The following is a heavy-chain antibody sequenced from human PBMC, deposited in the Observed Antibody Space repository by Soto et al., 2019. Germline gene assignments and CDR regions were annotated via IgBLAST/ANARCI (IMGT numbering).Heavy chain of an antibody. CDR1: GGTFSSYA. CDR3: ARDIVATHGPFYYYGMDV. CDR2: IIPIFGTA. Sequence: ASVKVSCKASGGTFSSYAISWVRQAPGQGLEWMGGIIPIFGTANYAQKFQGRVTMTADESTSTAYMEMSSLRSEDTAVYYCARDIVATHGPFYYYGMDVWGQGTMVTVSS. D-gene: IGHD5-12*01. J-gene: IGHJ6*02. V-gene: IGHV1-69*13.